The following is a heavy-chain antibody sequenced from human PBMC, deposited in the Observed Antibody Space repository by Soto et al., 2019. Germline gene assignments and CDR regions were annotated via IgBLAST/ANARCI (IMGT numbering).Heavy chain of an antibody. J-gene: IGHJ3*02. CDR2: IYYSGST. CDR3: ARGNPIFGKSDAGPI. Sequence: SETLSLTCTVSGGSISSYYWSWIRQPPGKGLEWIGYIYYSGSTNYNPSLKSRVTISVDTSKNQFSLKLSSVTAADTAVYYCARGNPIFGKSDAGPIWGQGTMVTVSS. D-gene: IGHD3-9*01. CDR1: GGSISSYY. V-gene: IGHV4-59*01.